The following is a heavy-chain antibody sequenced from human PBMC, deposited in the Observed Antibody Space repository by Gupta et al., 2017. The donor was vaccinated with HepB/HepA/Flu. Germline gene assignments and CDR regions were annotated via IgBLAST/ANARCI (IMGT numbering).Heavy chain of an antibody. D-gene: IGHD1-26*01. CDR1: GFTFIDYY. Sequence: QVQLVESGGDLVKPGGSLRLSCAASGFTFIDYYMSWIRQAPGKGLECISYISSGGGTIYYADSVKGRFTISRDNAKKSVYLQMSSLRAEDTAIYYCASARGGGNSYYYFDSWGQGTLVTVSS. CDR3: ASARGGGNSYYYFDS. CDR2: ISSGGGTI. J-gene: IGHJ4*02. V-gene: IGHV3-11*01.